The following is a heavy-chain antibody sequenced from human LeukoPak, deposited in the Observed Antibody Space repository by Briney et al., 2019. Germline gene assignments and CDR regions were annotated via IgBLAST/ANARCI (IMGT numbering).Heavy chain of an antibody. Sequence: GGSLRLSCAASGFTFSGYTMNWVRQAPGKGLEWVSSITSSSSYIYYANSVKGRFTISRDNAKNSLYLQMNSLRAEDTAVYYCARDREGYYFDYWGQGTLVTVSS. CDR3: ARDREGYYFDY. CDR1: GFTFSGYT. V-gene: IGHV3-21*01. CDR2: ITSSSSYI. J-gene: IGHJ4*02. D-gene: IGHD1-26*01.